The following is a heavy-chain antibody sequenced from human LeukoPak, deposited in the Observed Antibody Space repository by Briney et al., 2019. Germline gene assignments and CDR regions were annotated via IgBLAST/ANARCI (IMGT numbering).Heavy chain of an antibody. CDR2: ISYDGSNK. Sequence: GGSLRLSCAASGFTFSSYAMHWVRQAPGKGLEWVAVISYDGSNKYYADYVKGRFTISRDNSKNTLYLQMNSLRAEDTAVYYCARDARRPRDVVVTSDDLDYWGQGTLVTVSS. CDR1: GFTFSSYA. CDR3: ARDARRPRDVVVTSDDLDY. J-gene: IGHJ4*02. D-gene: IGHD2-21*02. V-gene: IGHV3-30*01.